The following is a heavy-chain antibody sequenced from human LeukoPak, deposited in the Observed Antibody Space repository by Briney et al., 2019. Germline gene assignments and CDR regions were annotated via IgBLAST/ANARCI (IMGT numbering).Heavy chain of an antibody. CDR1: GFTFSTYA. D-gene: IGHD1-14*01. J-gene: IGHJ4*02. V-gene: IGHV3-23*01. CDR3: ARESRYRDYFDY. Sequence: AGSLRLSCAASGFTFSTYAISWVRQAPGKGLEWVSGVSPSGNTTYYPDSVKGRFVISRDNAKNTVYLQMNSVRADDTAVYYCARESRYRDYFDYWGQGTMVTVSS. CDR2: VSPSGNTT.